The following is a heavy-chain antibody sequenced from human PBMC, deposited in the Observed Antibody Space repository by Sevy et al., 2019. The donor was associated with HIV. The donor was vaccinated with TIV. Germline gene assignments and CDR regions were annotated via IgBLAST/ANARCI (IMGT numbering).Heavy chain of an antibody. Sequence: SETLSLTCTVSGGSISRSTYYWGWIRQPPGKGLEWIASIYYSGSTYYNVSLESRVTISVDMSKNQFSLRLSSVTAADTAVYYCARHGGIAVATLDYWGQRTLVTDSS. V-gene: IGHV4-39*01. D-gene: IGHD6-19*01. CDR1: GGSISRSTYY. CDR3: ARHGGIAVATLDY. CDR2: IYYSGST. J-gene: IGHJ4*02.